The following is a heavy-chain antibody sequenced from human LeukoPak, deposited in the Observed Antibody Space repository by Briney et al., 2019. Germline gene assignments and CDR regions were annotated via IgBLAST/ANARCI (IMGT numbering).Heavy chain of an antibody. V-gene: IGHV3-48*01. CDR1: GFTFSSYG. D-gene: IGHD3-9*01. CDR2: ISSSSSTI. Sequence: PGGSLRLSCAASGFTFSSYGMNWVRQAPGKGLEWVSYISSSSSTIYYADSVKGRFTISRDNAKNSLYLQMNSLRAEDTAVYYCAREGDFDWLSIFDYWGQGTLVTVSS. CDR3: AREGDFDWLSIFDY. J-gene: IGHJ4*02.